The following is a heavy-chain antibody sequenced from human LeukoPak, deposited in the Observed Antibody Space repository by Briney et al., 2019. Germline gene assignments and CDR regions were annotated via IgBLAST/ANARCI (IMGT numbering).Heavy chain of an antibody. J-gene: IGHJ5*02. V-gene: IGHV3-15*01. CDR1: GFTFSSYW. CDR2: IKSKTDGGTT. Sequence: GGSLRLSCAASGFTFSSYWLSWARQAPGKGLEWVGRIKSKTDGGTTDYAAPVKGRFTISRDDSKNTLYLQMNSLKTEDTAVYYCTTVVPAATPWFDPWGQGTLVTVSS. CDR3: TTVVPAATPWFDP. D-gene: IGHD2-2*01.